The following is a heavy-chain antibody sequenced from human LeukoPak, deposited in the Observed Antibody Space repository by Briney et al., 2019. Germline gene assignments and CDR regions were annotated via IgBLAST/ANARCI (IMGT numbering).Heavy chain of an antibody. CDR1: GGSISSSSYY. D-gene: IGHD3-22*01. CDR3: ARQVLGSSGYYGLDY. CDR2: IYYSGST. J-gene: IGHJ4*02. V-gene: IGHV4-39*01. Sequence: PSETLSLTCTVSGGSISSSSYYWGWIRQPPGKGLEWIGSIYYSGSTYYNPSLKSRATISVDTSKNQFSLKLSSVTAADTAVYYCARQVLGSSGYYGLDYWGQGTLVTVSS.